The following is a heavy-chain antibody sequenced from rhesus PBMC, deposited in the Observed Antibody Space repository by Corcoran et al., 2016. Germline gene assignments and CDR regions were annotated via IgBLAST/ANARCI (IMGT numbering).Heavy chain of an antibody. Sequence: EVQLVQSGAEVKKPGASVKISCKASGYTFTDYYLHWVRQAPGTGLEWMERVDPEDGEAIHAQKFQDRDTITADTSTDTAYMELSSLRSEDTAVYYCATDQGGRTTGGKSIWYFDLWGPGTPITISS. CDR2: VDPEDGEA. CDR3: ATDQGGRTTGGKSIWYFDL. D-gene: IGHD1-44*01. J-gene: IGHJ2*01. CDR1: GYTFTDYY. V-gene: IGHV1-111*02.